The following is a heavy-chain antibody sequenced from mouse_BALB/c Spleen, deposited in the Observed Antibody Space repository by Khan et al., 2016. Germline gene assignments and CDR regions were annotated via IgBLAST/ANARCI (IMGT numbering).Heavy chain of an antibody. CDR1: GFSLTGYG. CDR3: SSDYDGLAY. D-gene: IGHD2-12*01. V-gene: IGHV2-6-7*01. CDR2: IWADGMT. Sequence: QVQLKQSGPGLVAPSQSLSITCTVSGFSLTGYGVNWVRQPPGKGLEWLGKIWADGMTDYTSALKSRVSISKDNSKSQVFLKMNSLQTDDAANYYCSSDYDGLAYWGQGTLVIVSA. J-gene: IGHJ3*01.